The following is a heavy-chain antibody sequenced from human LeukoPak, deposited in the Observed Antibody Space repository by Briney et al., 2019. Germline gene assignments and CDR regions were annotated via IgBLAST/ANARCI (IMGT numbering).Heavy chain of an antibody. J-gene: IGHJ4*01. CDR2: IYYSGST. V-gene: IGHV4-59*08. Sequence: PSETLSLTCTVSGGSISSYYWSWIRQPPGKGLEWIGYIYYSGSTNYNPSLKSRVTISVDTSKNQFSLKLSSVTAADTAVYYCARRIAVAGSRYYFDYWGQGTLVTVFS. CDR1: GGSISSYY. D-gene: IGHD6-19*01. CDR3: ARRIAVAGSRYYFDY.